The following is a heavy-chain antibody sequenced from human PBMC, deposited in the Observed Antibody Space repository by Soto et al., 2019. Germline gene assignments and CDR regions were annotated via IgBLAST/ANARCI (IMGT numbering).Heavy chain of an antibody. CDR1: GFSLTTSAVA. V-gene: IGHV2-5*01. D-gene: IGHD1-1*01. Sequence: QITLQESGPTLVKPTQTLTLTCTFSGFSLTTSAVAVGWIRQPPGKALEWLAIVYGSDDKYYSPSLRSRLSITKDNSKNQLVLTLTNVDPVDTATYSCVRRYDPSYFDYWGRGTLVTVSS. CDR2: VYGSDDK. CDR3: VRRYDPSYFDY. J-gene: IGHJ4*02.